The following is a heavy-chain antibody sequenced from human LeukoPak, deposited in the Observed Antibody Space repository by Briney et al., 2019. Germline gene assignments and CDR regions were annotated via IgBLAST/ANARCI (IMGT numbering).Heavy chain of an antibody. CDR3: AGGPGYCSGGSCLVYYYYGMDV. CDR2: IIPILGIA. Sequence: SVKVSCKASGGTFSSYAISWVRQAPGQGLEWMGRIIPILGIANYAQKFQGRVTITADKSTSTAYMELSSLRSEDTAVYYCAGGPGYCSGGSCLVYYYYGMDVWGQGTTVTVSS. V-gene: IGHV1-69*04. J-gene: IGHJ6*02. CDR1: GGTFSSYA. D-gene: IGHD2-15*01.